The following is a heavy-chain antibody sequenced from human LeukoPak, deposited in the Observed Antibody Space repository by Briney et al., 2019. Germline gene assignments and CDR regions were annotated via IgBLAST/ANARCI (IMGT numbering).Heavy chain of an antibody. CDR2: INPSGGST. CDR3: ARVRIQLWLSGNNYYGMDV. J-gene: IGHJ6*02. D-gene: IGHD5-18*01. V-gene: IGHV1-46*01. Sequence: GASVKVSCKASGYTFTSYYMHWVRQAPGQGLEWMGIINPSGGSTSYAQKFQGRVTMTRDTSTSTVYMELSSLRSEDTAVYYCARVRIQLWLSGNNYYGMDVWGQGTTVTVSS. CDR1: GYTFTSYY.